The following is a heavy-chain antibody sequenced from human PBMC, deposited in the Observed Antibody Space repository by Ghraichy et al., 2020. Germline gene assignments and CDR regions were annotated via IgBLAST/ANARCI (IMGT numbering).Heavy chain of an antibody. J-gene: IGHJ6*02. Sequence: ASVKLSCTVSGYTLTQVSMHWVRQTAGKGLEWMGGFDPADGQSIYAQKFQGRITMTVDTSTDTVHMELSSLRSEDTALYYCATAGVLESGGMDIWGQGTTVIVSS. CDR1: GYTLTQVS. CDR2: FDPADGQS. CDR3: ATAGVLESGGMDI. V-gene: IGHV1-24*01. D-gene: IGHD2-8*01.